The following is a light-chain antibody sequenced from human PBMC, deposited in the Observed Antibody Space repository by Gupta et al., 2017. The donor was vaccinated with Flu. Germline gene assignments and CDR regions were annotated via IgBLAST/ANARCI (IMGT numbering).Light chain of an antibody. CDR2: AAS. CDR1: QSISSY. J-gene: IGKJ1*01. Sequence: DIQMTQAPSSLSASVGDRVTITCRASQSISSYLNWYQQKPGKAPKLLIYAASSLQSGVPSRFSGSGSGTDFTLTISRLQPEDFATYYCQQGYSTPFAFGQGTKVEIK. V-gene: IGKV1-39*01. CDR3: QQGYSTPFA.